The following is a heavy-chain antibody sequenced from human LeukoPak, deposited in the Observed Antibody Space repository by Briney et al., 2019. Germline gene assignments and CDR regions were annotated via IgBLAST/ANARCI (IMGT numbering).Heavy chain of an antibody. CDR2: IYYSGKI. CDR1: GDSLTNYY. J-gene: IGHJ3*02. Sequence: SETLSLTCTVSGDSLTNYYWSWIRQPPGKGLEWIGYIYYSGKINYNPSHKSRVTISVDTSKNRFSLKLSSVTAADTAVYYCARHVPDISVAPSRDAFDIWGQGTTVTVSS. V-gene: IGHV4-59*08. D-gene: IGHD6-19*01. CDR3: ARHVPDISVAPSRDAFDI.